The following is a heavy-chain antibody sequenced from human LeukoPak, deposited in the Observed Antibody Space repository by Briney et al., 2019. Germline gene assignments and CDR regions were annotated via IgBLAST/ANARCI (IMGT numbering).Heavy chain of an antibody. Sequence: GASVNVSCKASGYTFTSYGISWVRQAPGQRLEWMGWISAYNGNTNYAQKLQGRVTMTTDTSTSTAYMGLRSLRSDDTAVYYCARDLPGTAMANYYYYGMDVWGQGTTVTVSS. CDR3: ARDLPGTAMANYYYYGMDV. V-gene: IGHV1-18*01. J-gene: IGHJ6*02. D-gene: IGHD5-18*01. CDR1: GYTFTSYG. CDR2: ISAYNGNT.